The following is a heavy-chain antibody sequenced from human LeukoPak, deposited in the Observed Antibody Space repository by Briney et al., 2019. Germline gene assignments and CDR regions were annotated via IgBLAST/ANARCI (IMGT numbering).Heavy chain of an antibody. D-gene: IGHD5-18*01. CDR2: ISSSSSTI. CDR3: ARDLEYSYGTYYCYGMDV. V-gene: IGHV3-48*01. J-gene: IGHJ6*02. CDR1: GFTFSSYR. Sequence: GGSLRLSCAASGFTFSSYRMNWVRQAPGKGLEWVSYISSSSSTIYYADSVKGRFSITRDNSKNTLYLQMGSLRAEDMAVYYCARDLEYSYGTYYCYGMDVWGQGTTVAVSS.